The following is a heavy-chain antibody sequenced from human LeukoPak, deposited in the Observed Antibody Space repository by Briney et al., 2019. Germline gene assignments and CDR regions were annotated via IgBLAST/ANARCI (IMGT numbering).Heavy chain of an antibody. CDR3: AKDSNTWAFDY. D-gene: IGHD2-2*01. J-gene: IGHJ4*02. V-gene: IGHV3-21*01. CDR1: GFTFSSYS. Sequence: PGGSLRLSCAASGFTFSSYSMNWVRQAPGKGLEWVSSISSSSSYIYYADSVKGRFTISRDNSKNTLYLQMNSLRTEDTAVYYCAKDSNTWAFDYWGQGALVTVSS. CDR2: ISSSSSYI.